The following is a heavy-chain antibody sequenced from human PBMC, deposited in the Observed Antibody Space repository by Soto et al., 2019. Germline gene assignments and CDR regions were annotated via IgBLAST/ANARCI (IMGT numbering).Heavy chain of an antibody. CDR3: ARDRGARLLIYGMDV. V-gene: IGHV1-46*01. CDR1: GYILTTYS. Sequence: QVQLVQSGAEVKKPGASGKVSCKASGYILTTYSMHWVRQAPGQGLEWMGVINPSSGRTSYAPKFQGRVTMTGDTSTSAVYMELSSLRPEDTAVYYCARDRGARLLIYGMDVWGQGTTVTVSS. D-gene: IGHD6-25*01. CDR2: INPSSGRT. J-gene: IGHJ6*02.